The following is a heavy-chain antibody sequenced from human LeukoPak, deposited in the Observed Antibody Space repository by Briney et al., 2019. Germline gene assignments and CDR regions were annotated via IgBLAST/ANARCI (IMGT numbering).Heavy chain of an antibody. CDR3: ARDRVVTMVRGVPIGDAFDI. D-gene: IGHD3-10*01. V-gene: IGHV4-39*07. CDR1: GGSISSGTYC. Sequence: SETLSLTCTVSGGSISSGTYCWGWIRQPPGKGLEWIGSIYYSGNTYYNPSLTSRVTISVDTSKNQFSLNLASLTVADTAVYYCARDRVVTMVRGVPIGDAFDIWGQGTMVTVSS. J-gene: IGHJ3*02. CDR2: IYYSGNT.